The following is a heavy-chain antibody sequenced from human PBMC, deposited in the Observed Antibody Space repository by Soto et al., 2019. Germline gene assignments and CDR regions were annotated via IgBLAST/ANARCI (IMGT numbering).Heavy chain of an antibody. D-gene: IGHD3-16*01. CDR2: ISGRGGST. CDR1: GFTFSSYA. V-gene: IGHV3-23*01. J-gene: IGHJ3*02. CDR3: AKEGTGGSAFDI. Sequence: GGSLRLSCAASGFTFSSYAMSWVRQAPGKGLEWVSAISGRGGSTYYADSVKGRFTISRDKSKNTLYLQMNSLRAEDTAVYYCAKEGTGGSAFDIWGQGTMVTVSS.